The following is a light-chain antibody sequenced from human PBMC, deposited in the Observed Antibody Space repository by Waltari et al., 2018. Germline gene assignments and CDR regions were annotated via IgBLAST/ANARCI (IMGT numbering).Light chain of an antibody. Sequence: EIVLTQSPATLSLSPGERATLSCRASQSISSYLGWYQQKPGQAPRLLIYDSSNRATGIPARFSGSVSGTDFTLTISSLEPEDFAVDYCQHRSNWPLTFGGGTKVEIK. CDR1: QSISSY. CDR2: DSS. V-gene: IGKV3-11*01. J-gene: IGKJ4*01. CDR3: QHRSNWPLT.